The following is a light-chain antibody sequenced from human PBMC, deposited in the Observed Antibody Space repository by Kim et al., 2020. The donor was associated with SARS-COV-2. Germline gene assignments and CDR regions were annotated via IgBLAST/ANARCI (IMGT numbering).Light chain of an antibody. V-gene: IGKV3-20*01. Sequence: SPGERSTLSCSASQSVSSIYLAWYQQKPGQAPRLLIYGASSRATGIPDRFSGSGSGTDFTLTISRLEPEDFAVYYCQQYGSSPLTFGGGTKVDIK. CDR2: GAS. CDR1: QSVSSIY. J-gene: IGKJ4*01. CDR3: QQYGSSPLT.